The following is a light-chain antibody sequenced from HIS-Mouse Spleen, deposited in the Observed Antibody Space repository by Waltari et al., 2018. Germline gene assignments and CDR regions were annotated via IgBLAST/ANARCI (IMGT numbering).Light chain of an antibody. CDR3: YSTDSSGNHRV. V-gene: IGLV3-10*01. CDR2: EDS. CDR1: ALPKKY. J-gene: IGLJ2*01. Sequence: SYELTQPPSVSVSPGQTARITCSGDALPKKYAYWYQQTSGQAPVLAIYEDSKRPSGIPERFSGSSSWTMATLTISGAQVEDEADYYCYSTDSSGNHRVFGGGTKLTVL.